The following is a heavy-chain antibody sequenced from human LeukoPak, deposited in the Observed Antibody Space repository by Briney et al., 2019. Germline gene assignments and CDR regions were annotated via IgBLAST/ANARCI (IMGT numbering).Heavy chain of an antibody. V-gene: IGHV3-23*01. CDR3: AKLDGSSWLYYFDY. Sequence: PAGSLRLSCAASGFTFSSYAINWVCQAPPQGLEWDSIISGSGDSTYYADSVKGRFTISRDNSKNTLYLQMNSLRAEDTAVYYCAKLDGSSWLYYFDYWGQGTLVSVSS. CDR2: ISGSGDST. D-gene: IGHD6-13*01. J-gene: IGHJ4*02. CDR1: GFTFSSYA.